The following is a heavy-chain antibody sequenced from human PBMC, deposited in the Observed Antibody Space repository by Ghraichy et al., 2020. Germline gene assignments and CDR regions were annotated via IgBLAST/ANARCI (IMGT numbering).Heavy chain of an antibody. V-gene: IGHV3-53*01. Sequence: GESLRLSCAASGFTVSSNYVSWFRQAPGKVLEWVSIIYSGGSTYYADSVKGRFTISRDNSKNSLYLQMNSLRAEDTAVYYCARHGSGHDYNLVYWGQGTLVTVSS. CDR1: GFTVSSNY. CDR3: ARHGSGHDYNLVY. CDR2: IYSGGST. J-gene: IGHJ4*02. D-gene: IGHD5-24*01.